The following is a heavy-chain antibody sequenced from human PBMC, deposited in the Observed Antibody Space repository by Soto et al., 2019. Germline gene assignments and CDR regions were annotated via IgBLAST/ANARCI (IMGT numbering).Heavy chain of an antibody. CDR3: ARGGADHYLYGMDV. J-gene: IGHJ6*02. D-gene: IGHD3-10*01. V-gene: IGHV3-23*01. Sequence: VQVLESGGGLVQPGGSPRLSCAASGFTLTTYAMTWVRQPPGKGLEWVSSMNRAGTSTSHADSVKGRFTTSRDNSKNTMYLEMNSLRAEDTAVYYCARGGADHYLYGMDVWGQGTKVIVSS. CDR1: GFTLTTYA. CDR2: MNRAGTST.